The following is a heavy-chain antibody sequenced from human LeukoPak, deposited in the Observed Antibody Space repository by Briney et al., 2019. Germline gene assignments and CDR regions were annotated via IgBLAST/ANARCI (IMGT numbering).Heavy chain of an antibody. Sequence: SETLSLTCTVSGGSISSYYWSWIRQPPGKGLEWIGYIYYSGSTNYNPSLKSRVTISVDTSKNQFSLKLSSVTAADTAVYYCARKGAADDAFDIWGQGTMVTVSS. CDR2: IYYSGST. V-gene: IGHV4-59*08. CDR3: ARKGAADDAFDI. D-gene: IGHD6-13*01. J-gene: IGHJ3*02. CDR1: GGSISSYY.